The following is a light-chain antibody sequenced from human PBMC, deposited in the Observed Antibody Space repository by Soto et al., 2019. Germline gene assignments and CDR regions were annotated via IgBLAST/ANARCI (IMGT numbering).Light chain of an antibody. CDR3: QEYGRSRT. V-gene: IGKV3-20*01. J-gene: IGKJ1*01. CDR2: GAS. CDR1: QSVSNNY. Sequence: EIVLTQSPGILSLSQGERATLSCRASQSVSNNYLAWYQQKPGQAPRLLIYGASSRATGIPDRFSGSGSGTDFTLTISRLEREDFAVYYCQEYGRSRTFGQGTKV.